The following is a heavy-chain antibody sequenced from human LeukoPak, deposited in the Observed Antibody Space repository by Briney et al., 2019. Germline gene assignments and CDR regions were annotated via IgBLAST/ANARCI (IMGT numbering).Heavy chain of an antibody. CDR3: ATSSSSWYYFDY. CDR2: ISAYNGST. Sequence: GASVKVSCKASGYTFTSYGISWVRQAPGQGLEWMGWISAYNGSTNYAQKLQGRVTMTTDTSTSTAYMELRSLRSDDTAVYYCATSSSSWYYFDYWGQGTLVTVSS. J-gene: IGHJ4*02. V-gene: IGHV1-18*04. D-gene: IGHD6-13*01. CDR1: GYTFTSYG.